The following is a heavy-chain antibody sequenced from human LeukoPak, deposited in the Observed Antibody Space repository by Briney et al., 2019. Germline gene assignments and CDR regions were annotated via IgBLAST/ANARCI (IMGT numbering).Heavy chain of an antibody. D-gene: IGHD5-12*01. CDR3: ARVGWLRFLGYFDY. CDR2: IYHSGST. Sequence: PSETLSLTCTVSGYSISSGYYWGWIRQPPGKGLEWIGSIYHSGSTYYNPSLKSRVTISVDTSKNQFSLKLSSVTAADTAVYYCARVGWLRFLGYFDYWGQGTLVTVSS. CDR1: GYSISSGYY. V-gene: IGHV4-38-2*02. J-gene: IGHJ4*02.